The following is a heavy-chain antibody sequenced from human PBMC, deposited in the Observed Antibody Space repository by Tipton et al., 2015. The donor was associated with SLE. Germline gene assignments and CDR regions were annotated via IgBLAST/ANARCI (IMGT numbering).Heavy chain of an antibody. CDR1: GGSFSGYY. J-gene: IGHJ4*02. Sequence: TLSLTCAVYGGSFSGYYWSWIRQPPGKGLEWIGSIYHSGSTYYNPSLKSRVTISVDTSKNQFSLKLSSVTAADTAVYYCARASRIAAVDYWGQGTLVTVSS. CDR2: IYHSGST. V-gene: IGHV4-34*01. D-gene: IGHD6-13*01. CDR3: ARASRIAAVDY.